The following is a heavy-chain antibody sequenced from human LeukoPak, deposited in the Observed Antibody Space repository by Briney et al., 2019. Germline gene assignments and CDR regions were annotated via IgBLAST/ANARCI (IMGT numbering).Heavy chain of an antibody. J-gene: IGHJ3*02. CDR1: GGSISSGGYY. V-gene: IGHV4-31*03. CDR2: IYYSGST. Sequence: SQTLSLTCTVSGGSISSGGYYWSWIRQHPGKGLEWIGYIYYSGSTCYNPSLKSRVTISVDTSKNQFSLKLSSVTAADTAVYYCAGLTMTDAFDIWGQGTMVTVSS. D-gene: IGHD3-22*01. CDR3: AGLTMTDAFDI.